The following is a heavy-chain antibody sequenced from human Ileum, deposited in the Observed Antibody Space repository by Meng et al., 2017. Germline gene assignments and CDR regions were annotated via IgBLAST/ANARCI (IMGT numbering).Heavy chain of an antibody. J-gene: IGHJ4*02. CDR3: TTEGLRCHNN. Sequence: EVQLVESGGGLVKPGGFLRLSCVASGFSFSNAWLSWVRQVPGKGLEWVGRIESETRGLTTYYAAPVKGRFSISRDDSKNALYLQMNSLKTEDSAIYYCTTEGLRCHNNWGQGTLVTVSS. CDR1: GFSFSNAW. V-gene: IGHV3-15*04. D-gene: IGHD4-17*01. CDR2: IESETRGLTT.